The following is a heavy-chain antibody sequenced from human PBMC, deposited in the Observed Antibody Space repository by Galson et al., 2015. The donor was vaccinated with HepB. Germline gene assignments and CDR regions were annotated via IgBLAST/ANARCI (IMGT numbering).Heavy chain of an antibody. D-gene: IGHD6-6*01. Sequence: SVKVSCKASGGTFSSYAISWVRQAPGQGLEWMGGIIPIFGTANYAQKFQGRVTITADESTSTAYMELSSLRSEATAVYYCARERNIAARRGAFDIWGQGTMVTVSS. CDR3: ARERNIAARRGAFDI. CDR2: IIPIFGTA. CDR1: GGTFSSYA. J-gene: IGHJ3*02. V-gene: IGHV1-69*13.